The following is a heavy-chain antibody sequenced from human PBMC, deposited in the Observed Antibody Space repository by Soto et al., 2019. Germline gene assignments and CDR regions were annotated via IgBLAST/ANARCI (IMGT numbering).Heavy chain of an antibody. D-gene: IGHD1-26*01. CDR3: ARGDRGAFDL. V-gene: IGHV3-74*01. CDR1: GFTFDYYW. CDR2: IYSDGTST. J-gene: IGHJ3*01. Sequence: EVQLVESGGGLVQPGASLRLSCAASGFTFDYYWMHWVRQAPGKGLVWVSRIYSDGTSTTYADSVKGRCTISRDNAKNTVSMQMNSLRADDTAVYYCARGDRGAFDLWGQGTVVTVSS.